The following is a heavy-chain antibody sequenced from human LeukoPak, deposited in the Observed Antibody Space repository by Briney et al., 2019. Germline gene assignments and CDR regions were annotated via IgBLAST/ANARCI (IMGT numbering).Heavy chain of an antibody. CDR1: GYTFTGYY. V-gene: IGHV1-2*02. CDR2: IKPNSGGT. CDR3: ARTYGSGSYYPTFFDY. J-gene: IGHJ4*02. Sequence: GSVKLSCKASGYTFTGYYMHWVRQAPGQGLEWMGWIKPNSGGTNHAQRFQSRVNMTRATSISTAYMELSRLRSDDTAVYYCARTYGSGSYYPTFFDYWGQGTLVTVSS. D-gene: IGHD3-10*01.